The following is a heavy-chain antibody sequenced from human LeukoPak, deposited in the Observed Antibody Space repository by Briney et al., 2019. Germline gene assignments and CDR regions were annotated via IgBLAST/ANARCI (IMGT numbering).Heavy chain of an antibody. V-gene: IGHV3-7*04. Sequence: GGSLRLSCAASGFTFSSYWMSWVRQAPGKGLEWVANIKQDGSERYYVDSVKRRFIISRDNAKKSLYLQMNSLRAEDTAVYYCARDSWYSSDYWGQGTLVTVSS. D-gene: IGHD6-13*01. CDR1: GFTFSSYW. CDR3: ARDSWYSSDY. CDR2: IKQDGSER. J-gene: IGHJ4*02.